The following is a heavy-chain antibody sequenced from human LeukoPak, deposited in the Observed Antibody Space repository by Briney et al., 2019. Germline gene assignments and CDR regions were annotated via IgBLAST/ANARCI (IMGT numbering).Heavy chain of an antibody. D-gene: IGHD2-2*01. CDR1: GGSINSSSYY. CDR3: ARVSAAEFDAFDI. Sequence: SETLSLTCTVSGGSINSSSYYWGWLRQPPGKGREWIGSIYYFGSTYSNPSLKSRVTISVDTSKNQFSLKLSSVTAADTAVYYCARVSAAEFDAFDIWGQGTMVTVSS. J-gene: IGHJ3*02. V-gene: IGHV4-39*07. CDR2: IYYFGST.